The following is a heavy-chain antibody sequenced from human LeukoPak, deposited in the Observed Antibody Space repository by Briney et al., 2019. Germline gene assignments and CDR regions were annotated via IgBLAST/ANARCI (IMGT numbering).Heavy chain of an antibody. D-gene: IGHD3-10*01. J-gene: IGHJ4*02. CDR3: TSGSGSYADS. CDR1: GGSISSYY. CDR2: IYYSRST. Sequence: PSETLSLTCNVSGGSISSYYWSWIRQPPGKGLDWIGYIYYSRSTNYNPSLKSRVTLSVDTSKNQFSLKLSSVTAADTVVYYCTSGSGSYADSWGPGTLVTVSS. V-gene: IGHV4-59*01.